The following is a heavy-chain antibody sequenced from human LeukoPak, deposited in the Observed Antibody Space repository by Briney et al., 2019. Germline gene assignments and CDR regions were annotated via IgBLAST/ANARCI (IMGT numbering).Heavy chain of an antibody. CDR2: ISSSGNII. J-gene: IGHJ4*02. V-gene: IGHV3-11*01. CDR3: ARRRYNWNAIDY. Sequence: GGSLRLSCAASGFTFSSYAMSWIRQAPGKGLEWVSYISSSGNIIYYADSVKGRFTISRDNAKDSLYLQVNSLRAEDTAVYYCARRRYNWNAIDYWGQGTLVTVSS. D-gene: IGHD1-20*01. CDR1: GFTFSSYA.